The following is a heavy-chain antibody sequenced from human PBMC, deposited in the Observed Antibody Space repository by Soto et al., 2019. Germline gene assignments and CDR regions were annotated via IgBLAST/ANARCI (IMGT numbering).Heavy chain of an antibody. J-gene: IGHJ5*02. CDR1: GGSISSGGYY. D-gene: IGHD2-2*01. V-gene: IGHV4-31*03. CDR3: ASRYCSSTSCYANNWFDP. Sequence: SETLSLTCTVSGGSISSGGYYWSWIRQHPGKGLEWIGYIYYSGSTYYNPSLKSRVTISVDTSKNQFSLKLSSVTAADTAVYYFASRYCSSTSCYANNWFDPWGQGTQVTVS. CDR2: IYYSGST.